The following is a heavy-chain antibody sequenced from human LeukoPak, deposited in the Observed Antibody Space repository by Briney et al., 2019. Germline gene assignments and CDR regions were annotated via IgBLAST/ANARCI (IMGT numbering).Heavy chain of an antibody. CDR2: ISGSGGST. Sequence: LSGGSLRLSCAASGFTFNSYGMSWVRQAPGKGLEWVSAISGSGGSTYYADSVKGRFTISRDNSKNTLYLQMNSLRAEDTAVYYCAKNRGQQLQYYYYYYMDVWGKGTTVTISS. D-gene: IGHD6-13*01. J-gene: IGHJ6*03. CDR3: AKNRGQQLQYYYYYYMDV. CDR1: GFTFNSYG. V-gene: IGHV3-23*01.